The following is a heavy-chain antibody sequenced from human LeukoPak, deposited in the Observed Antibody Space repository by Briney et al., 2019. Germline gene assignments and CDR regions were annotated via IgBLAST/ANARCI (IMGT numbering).Heavy chain of an antibody. Sequence: SETLSLTYTVSGGSISSYYWSWIRQPPGKGLEWIGYIYYSGSTNYNPSLKSRVTISVDTSKNQFSLKLSSVTAADTAVYYCARHPLGSQDWYFDLWGRGTLVTVSS. V-gene: IGHV4-59*08. J-gene: IGHJ2*01. CDR1: GGSISSYY. CDR2: IYYSGST. CDR3: ARHPLGSQDWYFDL. D-gene: IGHD1-26*01.